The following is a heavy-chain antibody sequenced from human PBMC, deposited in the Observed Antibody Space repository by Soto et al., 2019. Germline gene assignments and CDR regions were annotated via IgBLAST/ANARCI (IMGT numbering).Heavy chain of an antibody. CDR3: ARLGLAFEGYSYGYGI. D-gene: IGHD5-18*01. J-gene: IGHJ3*02. Sequence: PGESQRHSCNGSGYSFTSYWIGWVRQIPCKGLEWMGIIYPGDSDTRYSPSFQGQVTISADKSISTAYLQWSSLKASDTAMYYCARLGLAFEGYSYGYGIWGQGTMVTVSS. CDR2: IYPGDSDT. CDR1: GYSFTSYW. V-gene: IGHV5-51*01.